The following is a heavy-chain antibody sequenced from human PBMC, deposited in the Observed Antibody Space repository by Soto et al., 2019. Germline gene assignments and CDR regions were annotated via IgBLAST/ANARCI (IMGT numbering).Heavy chain of an antibody. CDR2: ISGSGRTT. CDR1: GFTFNTYA. Sequence: GGSLRLSCAASGFTFNTYAMSWVRQAAGKGLDWVSGISGSGRTTYYADSAKGRFTISRDNYKNTLYLQMNSLRVEDTAIYYCAKSDYDYVWGTYRKFDFWGQGTLVTVSS. J-gene: IGHJ4*02. D-gene: IGHD3-16*02. CDR3: AKSDYDYVWGTYRKFDF. V-gene: IGHV3-23*01.